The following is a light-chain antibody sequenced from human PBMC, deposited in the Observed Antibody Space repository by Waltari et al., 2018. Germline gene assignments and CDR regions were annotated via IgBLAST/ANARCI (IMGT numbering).Light chain of an antibody. Sequence: EIVMTQSPATLSVSPGEGATLSCRASQSVTSLAWYQQKPVQAPRLLIYGASTRATGIPARFSGSGSGTEFTLTISSLQSEDLAVYYCQQYNKGLDTFGQGTKLEIK. V-gene: IGKV3-15*01. CDR2: GAS. CDR1: QSVTS. J-gene: IGKJ2*01. CDR3: QQYNKGLDT.